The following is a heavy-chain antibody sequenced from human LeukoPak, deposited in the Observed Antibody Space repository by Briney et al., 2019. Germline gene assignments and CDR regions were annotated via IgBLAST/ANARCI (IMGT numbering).Heavy chain of an antibody. CDR3: SGEYYDFWSGYYTPLWFDP. CDR1: GGSISSSSYY. J-gene: IGHJ5*02. CDR2: IYYSGST. V-gene: IGHV4-39*01. D-gene: IGHD3-3*01. Sequence: SETLSLTCTVSGGSISSSSYYWGWIRQPPGKGLEWIGSIYYSGSTYYNPSLKSRVTISVDTSKNQFSLKLSSVTAADTAVYYCSGEYYDFWSGYYTPLWFDPWGQGTLVTVSS.